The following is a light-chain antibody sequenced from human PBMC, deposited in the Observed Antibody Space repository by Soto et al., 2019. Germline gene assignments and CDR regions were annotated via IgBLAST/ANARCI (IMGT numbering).Light chain of an antibody. CDR3: QEYDSAIFT. CDR1: RDIRNY. J-gene: IGKJ3*01. V-gene: IGKV1-27*01. Sequence: DLQMTQSPSSLSASVGDRVTITCRASRDIRNYLAWYQQKPGKVPKLLIYAASTLQSGVPSRFSGSGSGTDFTLTITSLLPEDVSTYYCQEYDSAIFTFGPGTKLDLK. CDR2: AAS.